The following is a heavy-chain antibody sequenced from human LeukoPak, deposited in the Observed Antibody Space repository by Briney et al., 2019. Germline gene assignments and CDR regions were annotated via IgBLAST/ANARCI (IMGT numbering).Heavy chain of an antibody. CDR2: ISSSSSYI. D-gene: IGHD3-9*01. CDR3: ARGGRSTYFDWSPDY. Sequence: GGSLRLSCAASGFTFANYSMNWVRQAPGKGLEWVSSISSSSSYIFYADSVKGRFTISRDNARNSLFLQMNSLRAEDTAVYYCARGGRSTYFDWSPDYWGQGTLVTVSS. J-gene: IGHJ4*02. CDR1: GFTFANYS. V-gene: IGHV3-21*01.